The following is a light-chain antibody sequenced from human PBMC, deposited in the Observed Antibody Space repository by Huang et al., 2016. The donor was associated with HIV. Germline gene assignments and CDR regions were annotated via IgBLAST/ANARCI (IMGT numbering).Light chain of an antibody. CDR3: QQTYTGVT. J-gene: IGKJ1*01. CDR1: QPINTY. Sequence: DIQMTQSPSSLSACVGDRVTITCRASQPINTYLNWFQQKPGKAPKVLISVASTLQSGVPSRFSGGGSGRHFTLTIASLQPEDFATYYCQQTYTGVTFGQETKVEIK. V-gene: IGKV1-39*01. CDR2: VAS.